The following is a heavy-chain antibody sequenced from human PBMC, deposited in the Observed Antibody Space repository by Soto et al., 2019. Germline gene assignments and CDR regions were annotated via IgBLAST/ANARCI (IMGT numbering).Heavy chain of an antibody. J-gene: IGHJ5*02. Sequence: QVQLVESGGGVVQPGRSLRLSCAASGFPFSSYGMHWVRQAPGKGLEWVAVISYDGSNKYYADSVKGRFTISRDNSKNTLYVQRNSLRAEDTAVYYCAKMSSSTINWFDPWGQGTLVTVSS. CDR3: AKMSSSTINWFDP. V-gene: IGHV3-30*18. D-gene: IGHD1-26*01. CDR1: GFPFSSYG. CDR2: ISYDGSNK.